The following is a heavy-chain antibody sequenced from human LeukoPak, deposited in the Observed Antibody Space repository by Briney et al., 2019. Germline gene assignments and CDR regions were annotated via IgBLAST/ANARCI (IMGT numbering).Heavy chain of an antibody. Sequence: ASVKVSCKASGGTFSSYAISWVRQAPGQGLEWMGGIIPIFGTANYAQKFQGRVTITADKSMSTAYMELSSLRSEDTAVYYCARGHSSGWYSAFDIWGQGTMVTVSS. CDR1: GGTFSSYA. J-gene: IGHJ3*02. V-gene: IGHV1-69*06. CDR3: ARGHSSGWYSAFDI. CDR2: IIPIFGTA. D-gene: IGHD6-19*01.